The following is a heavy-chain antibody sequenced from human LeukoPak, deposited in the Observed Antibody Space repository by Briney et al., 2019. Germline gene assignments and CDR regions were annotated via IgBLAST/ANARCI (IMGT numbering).Heavy chain of an antibody. CDR1: GYAFTGYY. V-gene: IGHV1-2*02. CDR2: INPNSGGT. Sequence: ASVKVSCKASGYAFTGYYMHWVRQAPGQGLEWMGWINPNSGGTNYAQKFQGRVTMTRDTSISTAYMELSRLRSDDTAVYHCASYALDYYDSSGPNWGQGTLVTVSS. CDR3: ASYALDYYDSSGPN. D-gene: IGHD3-22*01. J-gene: IGHJ4*02.